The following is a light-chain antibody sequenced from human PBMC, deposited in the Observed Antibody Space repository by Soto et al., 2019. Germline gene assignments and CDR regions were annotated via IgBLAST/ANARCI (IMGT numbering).Light chain of an antibody. Sequence: DIQMTQYPSSLSASVGDRVTITCRASQSISSYLNWYQPKPGKAPKLLLYASSSLQSGVPSRVSGSGSGTDFTLTISSLQPEDFATYYCQQSYSTPITFGQGTRLEIK. CDR2: ASS. V-gene: IGKV1-39*01. J-gene: IGKJ5*01. CDR3: QQSYSTPIT. CDR1: QSISSY.